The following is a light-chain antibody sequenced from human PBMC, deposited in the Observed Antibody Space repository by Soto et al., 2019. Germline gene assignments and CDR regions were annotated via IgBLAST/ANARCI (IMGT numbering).Light chain of an antibody. CDR2: AAS. J-gene: IGKJ1*01. CDR3: QQSYSTPRT. V-gene: IGKV1-39*01. CDR1: QSISSY. Sequence: DIQMTQSPSSLSASVGDRVTITCRASQSISSYLNWYQQKPGKAPKFLIYAASTLQRGVPSRFSGSGFGTEFTLTISSLQPEDFATYYCQQSYSTPRTFGQGTKVDIK.